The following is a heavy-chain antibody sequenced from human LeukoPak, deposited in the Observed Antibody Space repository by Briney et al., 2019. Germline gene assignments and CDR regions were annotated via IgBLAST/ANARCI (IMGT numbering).Heavy chain of an antibody. V-gene: IGHV3-53*01. CDR3: ARGFPVTTQEFDS. CDR2: IYSGGST. J-gene: IGHJ4*02. Sequence: GGSLRLSCAASGFTFSSHAMSWVRQAPGKGLAWVSVIYSGGSTYYADSVKGRFTISRDNSKNTLYLQMNNLRAEDTAVYYCARGFPVTTQEFDSWGQGTLVTVSS. D-gene: IGHD4-11*01. CDR1: GFTFSSHA.